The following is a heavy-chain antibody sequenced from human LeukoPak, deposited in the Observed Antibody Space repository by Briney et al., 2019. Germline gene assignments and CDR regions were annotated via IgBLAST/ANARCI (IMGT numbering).Heavy chain of an antibody. J-gene: IGHJ3*02. CDR3: ARGNSYYYDSSGYSAFDI. CDR1: GFTFSSYG. D-gene: IGHD3-22*01. CDR2: IWDDGSNR. V-gene: IGHV3-33*01. Sequence: GGSLRLSCAASGFTFSSYGMHWVRQGPGKGLERVAVIWDDGSNRYYADSVKGRFTISRDNSKNTLYLQMNSLRAEDTAVYYCARGNSYYYDSSGYSAFDIWGQGTMVTVSS.